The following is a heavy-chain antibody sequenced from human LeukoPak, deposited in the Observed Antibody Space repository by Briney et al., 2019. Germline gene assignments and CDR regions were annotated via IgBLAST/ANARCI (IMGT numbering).Heavy chain of an antibody. J-gene: IGHJ1*01. CDR3: ARNRSAGYAYGFELQH. D-gene: IGHD5-12*01. CDR2: ISGSGGAT. V-gene: IGHV3-23*01. CDR1: GFTFTSYA. Sequence: SGESLRLSSAASGFTFTSYAMNWVRQAPGKGLEWVAAISGSGGATYYADSVKGRFTISRDNSGNTVFLQMDSLRADDTAVYFCARNRSAGYAYGFELQHWGQGTLVTVSS.